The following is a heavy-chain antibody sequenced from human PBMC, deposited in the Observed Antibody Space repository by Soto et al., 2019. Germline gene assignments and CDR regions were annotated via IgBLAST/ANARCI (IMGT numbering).Heavy chain of an antibody. CDR2: ISYDGSNK. CDR3: AKYGPDVDSSGYYYFDY. V-gene: IGHV3-30*18. J-gene: IGHJ4*02. Sequence: PGGSLRLSCAASGFTFSSYGMHWVRQAPGKGLEWVAVISYDGSNKYSADSVKGRFTISRDNSKNTLYLQMNSLRAEDTAVYYCAKYGPDVDSSGYYYFDYWAPGTLVTVS. CDR1: GFTFSSYG. D-gene: IGHD3-22*01.